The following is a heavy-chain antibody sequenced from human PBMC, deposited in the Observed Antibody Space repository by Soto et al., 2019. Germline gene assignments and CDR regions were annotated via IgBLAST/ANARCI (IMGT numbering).Heavy chain of an antibody. CDR3: AKETVTPTFEC. D-gene: IGHD4-17*01. J-gene: IGHJ4*02. CDR2: ISGGGGTT. Sequence: GGSLRLSCAASGFTFSSYAMSWVRQAPGKGLEWVSAISGGGGTTYYADSVKGRFTISRDNSKNTLYLQMNSLRAEDTAIYYCAKETVTPTFECWGQGTLVTVSS. V-gene: IGHV3-23*01. CDR1: GFTFSSYA.